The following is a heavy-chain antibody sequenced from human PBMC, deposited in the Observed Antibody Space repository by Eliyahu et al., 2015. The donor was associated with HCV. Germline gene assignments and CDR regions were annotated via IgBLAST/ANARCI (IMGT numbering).Heavy chain of an antibody. CDR2: ILYDGSQT. V-gene: IGHV3-30*02. D-gene: IGHD2/OR15-2a*01. CDR1: GFPFTXYA. CDR3: AKDLIHGAYCSSTTCSDAFDM. Sequence: QVQVVESGGGVVQPGGSLRLSCAASGFPFTXYAXPWVRQAPGKGLEWVASILYDGSQTXXADSVKGRVTISRDNSKNTVFLHVNSLRPEDTAVYFCAKDLIHGAYCSSTTCSDAFDMWGQGTMVTVSS. J-gene: IGHJ3*02.